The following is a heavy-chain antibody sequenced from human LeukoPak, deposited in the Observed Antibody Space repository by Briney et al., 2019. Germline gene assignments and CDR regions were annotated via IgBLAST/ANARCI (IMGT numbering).Heavy chain of an antibody. CDR1: GFTFSSYW. J-gene: IGHJ5*02. Sequence: GGSLRLSCAASGFTFSSYWMSWVRQAPGKGLEWVANIKQDGSEKYYVDSVKGRFTISRDNAKNSLYLQMNSLRAEDTAVYYCARDRDSSSWRDWFDPWGQGTLVTVSS. D-gene: IGHD6-13*01. CDR3: ARDRDSSSWRDWFDP. V-gene: IGHV3-7*01. CDR2: IKQDGSEK.